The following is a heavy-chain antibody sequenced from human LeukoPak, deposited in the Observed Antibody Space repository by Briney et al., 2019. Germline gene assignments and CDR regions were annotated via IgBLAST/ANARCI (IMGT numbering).Heavy chain of an antibody. Sequence: SETLSLTCAVYGGSFSGYYWSWIRQPPGKGLEWIGEINHSGSTNYNPPLKSRVTISVDTSKNQFSLKLNSVTAADTAVYYCARVSGYSYGGNDYWGQGTLVTVSS. CDR1: GGSFSGYY. CDR3: ARVSGYSYGGNDY. D-gene: IGHD5-18*01. CDR2: INHSGST. J-gene: IGHJ4*02. V-gene: IGHV4-34*01.